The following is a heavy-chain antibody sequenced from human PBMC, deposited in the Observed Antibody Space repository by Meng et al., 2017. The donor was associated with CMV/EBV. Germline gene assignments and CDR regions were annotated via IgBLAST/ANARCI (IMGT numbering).Heavy chain of an antibody. J-gene: IGHJ4*02. CDR1: GFIFDDYS. CDR3: VKDGFSYQSSGGTFES. V-gene: IGHV3-9*01. Sequence: GGSLRLSCAVSGFIFDDYSMHWVRQAPGKGPEWLLSLNWNSNHIGQAEPVKGRFAISRDNAKNSLYLQMNSLRVEDTAVYYCVKDGFSYQSSGGTFESWGQGTRVTVSS. CDR2: LNWNSNHI. D-gene: IGHD3-22*01.